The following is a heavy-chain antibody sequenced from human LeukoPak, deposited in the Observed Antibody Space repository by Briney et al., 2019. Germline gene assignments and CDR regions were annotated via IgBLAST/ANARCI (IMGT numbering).Heavy chain of an antibody. V-gene: IGHV4-34*01. J-gene: IGHJ4*02. CDR1: GGSFSGYY. CDR2: INHSEST. D-gene: IGHD4-23*01. CDR3: ARGLGLRWQYFDY. Sequence: SETLSLTCAVYGGSFSGYYWSWIREPPGKGLEWIGEINHSESTNYNPSLKSRVTISVDTSKNQFSLKLISVTAADTAVYYCARGLGLRWQYFDYWGQGTLVTVSS.